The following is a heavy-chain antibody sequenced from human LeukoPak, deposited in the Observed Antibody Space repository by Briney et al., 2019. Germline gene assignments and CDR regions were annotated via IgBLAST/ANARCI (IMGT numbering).Heavy chain of an antibody. CDR2: TYYGCTGYN. CDR1: GDTVSSSIAG. D-gene: IGHD3-10*01. V-gene: IGHV6-1*01. Sequence: SQTLSLTCAISGDTVSSSIAGWNGIRQSPSRGLEWLGRTYYGCTGYNDYAVSVRSRIRIIPDTDKNHLFLQLNSVPAAASSVAYCARAKLHDTYGSGTNFDYWGQGTLVTVSS. CDR3: ARAKLHDTYGSGTNFDY. J-gene: IGHJ4*02.